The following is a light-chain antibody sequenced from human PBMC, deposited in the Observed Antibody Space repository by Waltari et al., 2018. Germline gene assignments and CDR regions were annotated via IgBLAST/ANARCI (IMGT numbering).Light chain of an antibody. CDR2: AAS. J-gene: IGKJ1*01. CDR3: QQYYSNPAT. Sequence: AIRITQSPSSLSASTGDRFPITCRASQVIRTYLACYQQKPGKAPKVLIYAASTLQSGVPSRFSGSGSGTDFTLTISCLQSEDFAIYYCQQYYSNPATFGQGTKVEIK. V-gene: IGKV1-8*01. CDR1: QVIRTY.